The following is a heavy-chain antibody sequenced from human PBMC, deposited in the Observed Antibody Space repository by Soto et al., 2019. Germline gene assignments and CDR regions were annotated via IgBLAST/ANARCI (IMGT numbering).Heavy chain of an antibody. Sequence: QVQLVESGGGVVQPGRSLRLSCAASGFTFSSYAMHWVRQAPGKGLEWVAVISYDGSNKYYADSVKGRFTISRDNSKNKLYLQMNSLRAEDTAVYYCARDLGYCSSTSCYIIWWFDPWGQGTLVTVSS. CDR3: ARDLGYCSSTSCYIIWWFDP. CDR1: GFTFSSYA. J-gene: IGHJ5*02. V-gene: IGHV3-30-3*01. D-gene: IGHD2-2*02. CDR2: ISYDGSNK.